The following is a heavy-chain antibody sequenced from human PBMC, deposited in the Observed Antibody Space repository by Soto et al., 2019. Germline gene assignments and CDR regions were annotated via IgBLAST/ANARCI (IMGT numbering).Heavy chain of an antibody. V-gene: IGHV4-4*07. Sequence: SETLSLTCTVSGASISSYLWSWIRQPAGKGLEWIGRTHVSGDTNYNPSLRSRVSMSVDTSMNQFSLRLSSVTAADTAMYFCAREEYSSSWYNWLDPWGQGTQVTVSS. CDR2: THVSGDT. CDR3: AREEYSSSWYNWLDP. J-gene: IGHJ5*02. D-gene: IGHD6-13*01. CDR1: GASISSYL.